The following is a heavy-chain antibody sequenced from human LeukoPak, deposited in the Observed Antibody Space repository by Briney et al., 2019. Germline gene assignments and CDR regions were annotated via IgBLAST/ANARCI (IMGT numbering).Heavy chain of an antibody. CDR1: GFTFTNYW. V-gene: IGHV3-7*03. J-gene: IGHJ4*02. CDR3: ASDSSNGGSDY. D-gene: IGHD6-19*01. Sequence: GGSLRLSCAASGFTFTNYWMSWVRQAPGKGLELVANIKQDRSEKYYVDSVKGRFTISRDNAKNSLYLQMNSLRAEDTALYYCASDSSNGGSDYWGQGTLVTVSS. CDR2: IKQDRSEK.